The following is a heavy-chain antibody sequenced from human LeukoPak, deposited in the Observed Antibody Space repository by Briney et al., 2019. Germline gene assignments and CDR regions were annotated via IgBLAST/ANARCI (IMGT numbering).Heavy chain of an antibody. V-gene: IGHV3-30*18. CDR2: ISYDGSNK. J-gene: IGHJ5*02. CDR3: AKDGGFLMAAHPDWFDP. Sequence: PGRSLRLSCAASGFTFSSYGMRWVRQAPGKGLEWVAVISYDGSNKYYADSVKGRFTISRDNSKNTLYLQMNSLRAEDTAVYYCAKDGGFLMAAHPDWFDPWGQGTLVTVSS. CDR1: GFTFSSYG. D-gene: IGHD6-13*01.